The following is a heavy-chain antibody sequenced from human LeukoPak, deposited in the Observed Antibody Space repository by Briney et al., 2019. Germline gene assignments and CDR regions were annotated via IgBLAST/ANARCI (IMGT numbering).Heavy chain of an antibody. J-gene: IGHJ5*02. Sequence: GESLRLSCAASGFTLSSYAMSWVRQAPGKGLEWVSAISGSGGSTYYADSVKGRFTISRDNSKNTLYLQMNSLRAEDTAVYYCAKGGVRSGFDPWGQGTLVTVSS. CDR3: AKGGVRSGFDP. V-gene: IGHV3-23*01. D-gene: IGHD4-17*01. CDR1: GFTLSSYA. CDR2: ISGSGGST.